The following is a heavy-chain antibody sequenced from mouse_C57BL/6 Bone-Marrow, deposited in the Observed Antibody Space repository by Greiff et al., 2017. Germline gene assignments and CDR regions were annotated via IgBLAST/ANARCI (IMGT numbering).Heavy chain of an antibody. CDR3: ARRDDGYWYFDV. Sequence: VQLMESGAELVKPGASVKMSCKASGYTFTTYPIEWMKQNPGQSLEWIGNFHPYNDDTKYNEKFKGKATLTVEKSSSTVYLELSRLTSDDSAVYYCARRDDGYWYFDVWGTGTTVTVSS. J-gene: IGHJ1*03. CDR2: FHPYNDDT. V-gene: IGHV1-47*01. CDR1: GYTFTTYP. D-gene: IGHD2-3*01.